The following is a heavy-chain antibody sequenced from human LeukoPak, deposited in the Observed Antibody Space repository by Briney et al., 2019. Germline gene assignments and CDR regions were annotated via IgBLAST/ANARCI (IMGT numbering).Heavy chain of an antibody. CDR2: IILILGIA. CDR1: GGTFSSYA. J-gene: IGHJ4*02. Sequence: SVKVSCKASGGTFSSYAISWVRQAPGQGLEWMGRIILILGIANYAQKFQGRVTITADKSTSTAYMELSSLRSEDTAVYYCATYCSGGSCYPQTFDYWGQGTLVTVSS. CDR3: ATYCSGGSCYPQTFDY. D-gene: IGHD2-15*01. V-gene: IGHV1-69*04.